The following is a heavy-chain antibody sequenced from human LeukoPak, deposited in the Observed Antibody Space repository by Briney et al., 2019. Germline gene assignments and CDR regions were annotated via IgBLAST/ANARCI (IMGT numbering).Heavy chain of an antibody. CDR3: ARHPGNDFGDYETD. D-gene: IGHD4-17*01. CDR1: GGYISNNY. CDR2: IYYSGST. V-gene: IGHV4-59*08. Sequence: PSETLSLTCTASGGYISNNYWSWTRQPPGKGLEWIGYIYYSGSTNYNPSLKSRVTISVDTSKNQFSLKLSSVTATDTAVYYCARHPGNDFGDYETDWGQGTLVTVSS. J-gene: IGHJ4*02.